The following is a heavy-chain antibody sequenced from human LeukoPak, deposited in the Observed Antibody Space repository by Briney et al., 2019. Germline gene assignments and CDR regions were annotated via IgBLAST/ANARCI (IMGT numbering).Heavy chain of an antibody. CDR2: IYYSGST. D-gene: IGHD2-15*01. Sequence: SETLSLTCTVSGGSISSYYWSWIRQPPGKGLEWIGYIYYSGSTNYNPSLKSRVTISVDTSKTQSSLKPSSVPAADTAVYYCARGGRYCSGGSCYTVWDYFDYWGQGTLVTVSS. V-gene: IGHV4-59*01. CDR3: ARGGRYCSGGSCYTVWDYFDY. J-gene: IGHJ4*02. CDR1: GGSISSYY.